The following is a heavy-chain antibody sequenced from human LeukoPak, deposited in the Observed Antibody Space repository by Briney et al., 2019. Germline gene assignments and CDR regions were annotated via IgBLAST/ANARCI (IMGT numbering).Heavy chain of an antibody. Sequence: ASVKVSCKASGYTFTSYYMHWVRQAPGQGLEWMGIINPSGGSTSYAQKFQGRVTMTRDMSTSTVYMELSSLRSEDTAVYYCARGALWYSSSWYDPYYFDYWGQGTQVTVSS. D-gene: IGHD6-13*01. CDR1: GYTFTSYY. V-gene: IGHV1-46*01. J-gene: IGHJ4*02. CDR3: ARGALWYSSSWYDPYYFDY. CDR2: INPSGGST.